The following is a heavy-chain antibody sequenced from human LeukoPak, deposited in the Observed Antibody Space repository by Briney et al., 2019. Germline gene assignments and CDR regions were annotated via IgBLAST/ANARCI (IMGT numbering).Heavy chain of an antibody. J-gene: IGHJ4*02. V-gene: IGHV3-7*01. CDR3: ARGGTRVYSPSDY. CDR2: IKQDGSEK. D-gene: IGHD5-18*01. Sequence: GGSLRLSCAASGFTFNSYWMTWVRQAPGKGLEWLANIKQDGSEKYYVDSVKGRFTISRDNARNSVYLQMNSLRAEDTAVYYCARGGTRVYSPSDYWGQRALVTVSS. CDR1: GFTFNSYW.